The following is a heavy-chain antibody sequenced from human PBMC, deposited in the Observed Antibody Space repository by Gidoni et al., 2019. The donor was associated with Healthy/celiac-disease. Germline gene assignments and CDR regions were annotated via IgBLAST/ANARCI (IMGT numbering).Heavy chain of an antibody. J-gene: IGHJ4*02. V-gene: IGHV3-53*04. D-gene: IGHD6-19*01. CDR2: IYSGGST. CDR1: GFTVSSNY. Sequence: EVQLVESGGGLVQPGGSLSLACAASGFTVSSNYMSWVRQAPRKGLEWVSVIYSGGSTYYADSVKGRFTISRHNSKNTLYLQMNSLRAEDTAVYYCAREGGTSGWYLSRWGQGTLVTVSS. CDR3: AREGGTSGWYLSR.